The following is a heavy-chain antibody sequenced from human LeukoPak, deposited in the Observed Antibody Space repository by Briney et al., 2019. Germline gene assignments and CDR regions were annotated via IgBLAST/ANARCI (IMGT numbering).Heavy chain of an antibody. J-gene: IGHJ4*02. V-gene: IGHV3-49*04. CDR3: TRVIVATKDY. CDR2: IRSKAYGGTT. CDR1: TFAFSQAW. Sequence: GGSLRLSCVASTFAFSQAWTNWVSQAPGKGLEWVGFIRSKAYGGTTEYAASVKGRFTISRDDSKSIAYLQMNSLKTEDTAVYYCTRVIVATKDYWGQGTLVTVSS. D-gene: IGHD5-12*01.